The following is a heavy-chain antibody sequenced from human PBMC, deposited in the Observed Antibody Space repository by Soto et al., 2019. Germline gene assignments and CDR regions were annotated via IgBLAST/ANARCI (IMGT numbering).Heavy chain of an antibody. CDR3: ERLFQGSVWAAAFDS. D-gene: IGHD2-15*01. CDR2: IYPGDSDT. V-gene: IGHV5-51*01. Sequence: GESLKISCKGSGYSFTISWIGWVRQMPGKGLEWMGIIYPGDSDTRYSPSFQGQVTISADKSISTAYLQWSSLKASDTAMYYCERLFQGSVWAAAFDSWGQGTLVTVSS. J-gene: IGHJ4*02. CDR1: GYSFTISW.